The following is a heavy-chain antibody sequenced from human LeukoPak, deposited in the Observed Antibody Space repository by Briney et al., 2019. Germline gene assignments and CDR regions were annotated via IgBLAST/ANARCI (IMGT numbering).Heavy chain of an antibody. CDR2: IYYSGST. Sequence: SETLSLTCTVSGGSISSSSYYWGWIRQPPGKGLEWIGSIYYSGSTYYNPSLKSRVTISVDTSKNQFSLKLSSVTAADTAVYYCARQSGYSYGHPYWYFDLWGRGTLVTVSS. CDR3: ARQSGYSYGHPYWYFDL. D-gene: IGHD5-18*01. V-gene: IGHV4-39*01. J-gene: IGHJ2*01. CDR1: GGSISSSSYY.